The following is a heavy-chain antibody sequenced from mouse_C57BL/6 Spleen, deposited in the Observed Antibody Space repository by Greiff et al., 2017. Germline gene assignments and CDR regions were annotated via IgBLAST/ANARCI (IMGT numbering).Heavy chain of an antibody. J-gene: IGHJ4*01. Sequence: EVQVVESGGGLVKPGGSLKLSCAASGFTFSDYGMHWVRQAPEKGLEWVAYISSGSSTIYYADTVKGRFTISRDNAKKTLFLQMTSLRSEDTAMYYCARGGGYYAMDYWGQGTSVTVSS. CDR3: ARGGGYYAMDY. CDR1: GFTFSDYG. CDR2: ISSGSSTI. V-gene: IGHV5-17*01.